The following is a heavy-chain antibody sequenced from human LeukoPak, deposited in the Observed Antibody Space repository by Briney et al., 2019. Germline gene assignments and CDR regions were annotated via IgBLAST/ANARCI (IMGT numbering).Heavy chain of an antibody. D-gene: IGHD3-22*01. J-gene: IGHJ4*02. CDR3: ASLDSSGYFYFDY. CDR1: GFTFSSYS. Sequence: GSLRLSCAASGFTFSSYSMNWVRQAPGKGLEWVSSISSSSSYIYYADSVKGRFTISRDNAKNSLYLQMNSLRAEDTAVYYCASLDSSGYFYFDYWGQGTLVTVSS. CDR2: ISSSSSYI. V-gene: IGHV3-21*01.